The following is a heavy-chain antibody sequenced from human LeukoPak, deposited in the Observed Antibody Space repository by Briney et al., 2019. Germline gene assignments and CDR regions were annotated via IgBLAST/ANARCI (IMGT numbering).Heavy chain of an antibody. J-gene: IGHJ4*02. CDR1: SGSISSGGYS. D-gene: IGHD3-10*01. CDR3: ASLEYYYGSGSYYNGAFDY. CDR2: IYHSGST. V-gene: IGHV4-30-2*01. Sequence: SETLSLTCAVSSGSISSGGYSWSWIRQPPGKGLEWIGYIYHSGSTYYNPSLKSRVTISVDRSKNQFSLKLSSVTAADTAVYYCASLEYYYGSGSYYNGAFDYWGQGTLVTVSS.